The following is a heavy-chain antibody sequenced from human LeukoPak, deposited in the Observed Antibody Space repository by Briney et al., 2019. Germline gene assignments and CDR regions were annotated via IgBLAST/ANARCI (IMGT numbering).Heavy chain of an antibody. V-gene: IGHV1-69*13. Sequence: GASVKVSCKASGGTFSSYAISWVRQAPGQGLEWMGGIIPIFGTANYAQKFQGRVTITADESTSTAYMELSSLRSEDTAVYYCARGSFKDQRRNWFDPWGQGTLVAVSS. CDR2: IIPIFGTA. CDR3: ARGSFKDQRRNWFDP. CDR1: GGTFSSYA. J-gene: IGHJ5*02. D-gene: IGHD2-2*01.